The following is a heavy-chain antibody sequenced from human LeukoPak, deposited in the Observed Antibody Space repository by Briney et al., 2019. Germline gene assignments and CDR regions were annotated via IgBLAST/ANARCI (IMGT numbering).Heavy chain of an antibody. CDR1: GYSFTSYW. V-gene: IGHV5-51*01. D-gene: IGHD3-10*01. CDR2: IYPGDSDT. CDR3: ARRYGSGSYSSGYYYYYMDV. Sequence: GESLKISCKGSGYSFTSYWIGWVRQMPGKGLEWMGIIYPGDSDTRYSPSFQGQVTISADKSISTAYLQWSSLKASDTAMYYCARRYGSGSYSSGYYYYYMDVWGKGTTVTVSS. J-gene: IGHJ6*03.